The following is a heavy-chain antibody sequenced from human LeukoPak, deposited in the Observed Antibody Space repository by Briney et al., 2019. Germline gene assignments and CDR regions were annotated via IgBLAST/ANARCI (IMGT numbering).Heavy chain of an antibody. D-gene: IGHD1-7*01. CDR2: IIPIFGTA. CDR1: GGTFNSYD. CDR3: ARGEVFRNSHPDAFDS. V-gene: IGHV1-69*05. Sequence: SSVKVSCKASGGTFNSYDISWLRQAPGQGLEWMGRIIPIFGTANYAQKFQGRVTITTDESAGTAYMELSSLRSEDTAVYYCARGEVFRNSHPDAFDSWGQGTMVTVSS. J-gene: IGHJ3*01.